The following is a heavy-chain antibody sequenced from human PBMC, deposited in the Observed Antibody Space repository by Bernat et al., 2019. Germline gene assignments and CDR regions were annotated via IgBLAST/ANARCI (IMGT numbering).Heavy chain of an antibody. CDR2: IKGDGSEK. V-gene: IGHV3-7*04. D-gene: IGHD6-13*01. J-gene: IGHJ4*02. CDR1: GFTFSNYW. CDR3: ARDRQYSSTLNDY. Sequence: EVQLVESGGGLVQPGGSLRPSCAASGFTFSNYWMDWVRQAPGKGLEWVANIKGDGSEKYYVDSVKCRFIISRDNAKNSLYLQMNSLRAEDTAVYFCARDRQYSSTLNDYWGQGTLVTVSS.